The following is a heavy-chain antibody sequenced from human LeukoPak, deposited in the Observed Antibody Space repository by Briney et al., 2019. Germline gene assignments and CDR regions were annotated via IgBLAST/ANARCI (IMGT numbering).Heavy chain of an antibody. CDR1: GFIFNSYA. CDR3: AKDEQQLVFRSPLDY. J-gene: IGHJ4*02. CDR2: ISSNGGST. V-gene: IGHV3-64*01. D-gene: IGHD6-13*01. Sequence: SGGTLRLSCAASGFIFNSYAMHWVRQAPGRGLEYVSAISSNGGSTCYANSVKGRFTISRDNSKNTLYLQMNSLRAEDTAVYYCAKDEQQLVFRSPLDYWGQGTLVTVSS.